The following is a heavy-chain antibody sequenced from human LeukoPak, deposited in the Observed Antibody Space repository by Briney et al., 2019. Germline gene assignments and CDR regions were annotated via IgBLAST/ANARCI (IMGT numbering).Heavy chain of an antibody. CDR3: ATSGGEMATIEGFDY. D-gene: IGHD5-24*01. CDR2: MNPNSGNT. CDR1: GYTFTSYD. V-gene: IGHV1-8*01. J-gene: IGHJ4*02. Sequence: GASVKVSCKASGYTFTSYDINWVRQATGQGLEWMGWMNPNSGNTGYAQKFQGRVTMTRNTSISTAYMELSSLRSEDTAVYYGATSGGEMATIEGFDYWGQGTLVTVSP.